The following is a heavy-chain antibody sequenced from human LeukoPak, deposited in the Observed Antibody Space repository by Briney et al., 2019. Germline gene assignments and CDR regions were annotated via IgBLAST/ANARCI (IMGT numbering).Heavy chain of an antibody. Sequence: ASVKVPCKASGYTFNDYYVHWVRQAPGQGLEWMGWINPNSAGTNYAQSFQGRVTMTTDTSITTAYLELSSLRSDDTAVYYCARAPSGSRLYYFDFWGQGTLVTVSS. CDR3: ARAPSGSRLYYFDF. D-gene: IGHD6-6*01. V-gene: IGHV1-2*02. J-gene: IGHJ4*02. CDR2: INPNSAGT. CDR1: GYTFNDYY.